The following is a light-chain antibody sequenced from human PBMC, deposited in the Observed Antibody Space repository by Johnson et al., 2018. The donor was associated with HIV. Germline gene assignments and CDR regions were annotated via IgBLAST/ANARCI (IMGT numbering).Light chain of an antibody. CDR2: DNN. J-gene: IGLJ1*01. V-gene: IGLV1-51*01. Sequence: QSMVTQPPSVSAAPGQKVTISCSGSSSNIGRNYVSWYQQLPGTAPKLLIFDNNKRPSGISDRFSGSKSGTSATLGITGLQTGDEADFYCGTWDTSLSVYVFGTGTKVTVL. CDR1: SSNIGRNY. CDR3: GTWDTSLSVYV.